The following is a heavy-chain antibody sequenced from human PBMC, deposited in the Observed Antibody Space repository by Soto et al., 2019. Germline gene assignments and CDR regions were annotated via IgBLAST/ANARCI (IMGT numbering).Heavy chain of an antibody. V-gene: IGHV1-46*01. CDR3: ARSQWPRVFAY. CDR2: INPSGGST. J-gene: IGHJ4*02. CDR1: GDTFTSCY. D-gene: IGHD6-19*01. Sequence: ASVKVSCKASGDTFTSCYMHWVRQAPGQGLEWMGIINPSGGSTSYAQKFQGRVTMTRDTSTSTVYMELSSLRSEDTAVYYCARSQWPRVFAYWGQGTLVTVSS.